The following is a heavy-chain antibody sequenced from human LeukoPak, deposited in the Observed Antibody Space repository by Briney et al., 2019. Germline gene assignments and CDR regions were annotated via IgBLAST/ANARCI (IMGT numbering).Heavy chain of an antibody. CDR3: ARDLVTVTKGFDI. D-gene: IGHD4-17*01. Sequence: SETLCLTYAVSTDSFSSHYWTWVRQPPGKGLEWMGDISYIGRTNYNPSLSSRVTISIDTSKNQFSLQLSSVTAADTAVYYCARDLVTVTKGFDIWGQGTMVSVSS. CDR1: TDSFSSHY. CDR2: ISYIGRT. J-gene: IGHJ3*02. V-gene: IGHV4-59*11.